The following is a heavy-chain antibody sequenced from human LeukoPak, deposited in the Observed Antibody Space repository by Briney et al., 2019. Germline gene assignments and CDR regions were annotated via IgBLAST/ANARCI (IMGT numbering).Heavy chain of an antibody. CDR3: AKGGVAAARDY. V-gene: IGHV3-53*01. D-gene: IGHD6-13*01. Sequence: GGSLRLSCAASGFTVSSNYMSWVRQAPGKGLEWVSVIYSGGTTYYADSVKGRFTISRDNSKNTLDLQMNSLRAEDTAVYYCAKGGVAAARDYWGQGTLVTVSS. CDR2: IYSGGTT. CDR1: GFTVSSNY. J-gene: IGHJ4*02.